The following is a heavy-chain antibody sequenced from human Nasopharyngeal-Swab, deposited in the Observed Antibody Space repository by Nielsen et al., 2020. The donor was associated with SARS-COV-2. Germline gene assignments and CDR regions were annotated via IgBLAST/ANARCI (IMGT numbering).Heavy chain of an antibody. CDR1: GGSISSNSYY. D-gene: IGHD3-10*01. V-gene: IGHV4-39*01. J-gene: IGHJ4*02. CDR2: IYYSGST. CDR3: ASLLWFGEYYFDY. Sequence: SETLSLTCTVSGGSISSNSYYWGWIRQPPGKGLEWIGTIYYSGSTYYNPSLKSRVTISVDTSKNQFSLKLNSVTAADTAVYYCASLLWFGEYYFDYWGQGTLVTVSS.